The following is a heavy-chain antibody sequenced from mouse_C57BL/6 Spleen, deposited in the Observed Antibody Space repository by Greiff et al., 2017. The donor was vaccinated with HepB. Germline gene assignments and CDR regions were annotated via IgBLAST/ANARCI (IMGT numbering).Heavy chain of an antibody. CDR3: ARGDSSGYVIAY. CDR2: IDPSDSYT. J-gene: IGHJ3*01. V-gene: IGHV1-69*01. D-gene: IGHD3-2*02. Sequence: QVQLQQPGAELVMPGASVKLSCKASGYTFTSYWMHWVKQRPGQGLEWIGEIDPSDSYTNYNQKFKGKSTLTVDKSSSTAYMQLSSLTSEDSAVYYGARGDSSGYVIAYWGQGTLVTVSA. CDR1: GYTFTSYW.